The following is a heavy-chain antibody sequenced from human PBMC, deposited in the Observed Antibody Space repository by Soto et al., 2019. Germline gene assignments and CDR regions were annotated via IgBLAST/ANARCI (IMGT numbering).Heavy chain of an antibody. J-gene: IGHJ4*02. CDR1: GFTFSNYA. Sequence: EVQLLESGGNLVQPGGSLRLSCAASGFTFSNYAMSWVRQAPGKGLEWVSVISGSGDSTYYEDSVKGRFTISRDNSKNTLYLQMNSLRAEDTAVYYCAKRTSGWYFDYWGQGTLVTVSS. D-gene: IGHD6-19*01. CDR3: AKRTSGWYFDY. V-gene: IGHV3-23*01. CDR2: ISGSGDST.